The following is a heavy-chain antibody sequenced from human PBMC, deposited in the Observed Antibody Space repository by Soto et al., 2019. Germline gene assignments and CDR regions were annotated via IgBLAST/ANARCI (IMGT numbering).Heavy chain of an antibody. V-gene: IGHV1-69*13. J-gene: IGHJ4*02. Sequence: GAPVKVSCEASGGTFSSYAISCVRQAPGQRVEWMGGIIPIFGTANYAQKFQGRVTITADESTSTAYMELSSLRSEDTAVYYCARDVFSRTHRNLLAPLDYWGQGTLVTVSS. CDR1: GGTFSSYA. CDR2: IIPIFGTA. D-gene: IGHD2-21*01. CDR3: ARDVFSRTHRNLLAPLDY.